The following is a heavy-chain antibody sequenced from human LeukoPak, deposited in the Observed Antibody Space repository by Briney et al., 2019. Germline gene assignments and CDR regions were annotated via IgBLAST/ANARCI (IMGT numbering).Heavy chain of an antibody. V-gene: IGHV4-39*07. Sequence: SETLSLTCTVSGGSISSSSYYWGWIRQPPGKGLEWIGSIYYSGSTYYNPSLKSRVTISVDTSKNQSSLKLRSVTAADTAVYFCARGPYSYDSSGAFDIWGQGTMVTVSS. CDR2: IYYSGST. CDR1: GGSISSSSYY. D-gene: IGHD3-22*01. CDR3: ARGPYSYDSSGAFDI. J-gene: IGHJ3*02.